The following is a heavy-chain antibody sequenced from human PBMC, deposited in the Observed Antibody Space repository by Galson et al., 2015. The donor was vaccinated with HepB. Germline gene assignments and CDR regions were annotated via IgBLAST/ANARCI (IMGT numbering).Heavy chain of an antibody. CDR2: TYYRSKWYS. Sequence: CAISGDSVSSNSAAWNWIRRSPSRGLEWLGRTYYRSKWYSDYAVSVRSRISINVDTSRNQFSLQLNSVTPEDTAVYYCARVAGTIYYYGMDVWGQGTTVTVFS. J-gene: IGHJ6*02. CDR3: ARVAGTIYYYGMDV. V-gene: IGHV6-1*01. CDR1: GDSVSSNSAA. D-gene: IGHD6-19*01.